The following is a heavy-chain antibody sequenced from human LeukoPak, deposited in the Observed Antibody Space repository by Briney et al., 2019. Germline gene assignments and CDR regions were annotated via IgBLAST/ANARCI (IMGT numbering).Heavy chain of an antibody. Sequence: GGSLRLSCAASGFTFSSYAMGWARQGPGKGLAWVSSTSTSGANTYYADSVKGRFTISRDNSKNTLSLQMNSLRAEDTAIYYCAKRAGSYRCFDDWGQGTLVTVSS. CDR1: GFTFSSYA. CDR3: AKRAGSYRCFDD. V-gene: IGHV3-23*01. CDR2: TSTSGANT. D-gene: IGHD3-16*02. J-gene: IGHJ4*02.